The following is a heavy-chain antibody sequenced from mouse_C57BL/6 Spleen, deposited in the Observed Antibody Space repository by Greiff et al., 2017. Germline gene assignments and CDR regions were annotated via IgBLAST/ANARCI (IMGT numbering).Heavy chain of an antibody. CDR3: ARRILRYWYFDV. D-gene: IGHD1-1*01. CDR1: GYSFTGYY. CDR2: INPSTGGT. J-gene: IGHJ1*03. V-gene: IGHV1-43*01. Sequence: LKESGPELVKPGASVKISCKASGYSFTGYYMHWVKQSSEKSLEWIGEINPSTGGTSYNQKFKGKATFTVDKSSSTAYMQLKSLTSEDSAVYYCARRILRYWYFDVWGTGTTVTVSS.